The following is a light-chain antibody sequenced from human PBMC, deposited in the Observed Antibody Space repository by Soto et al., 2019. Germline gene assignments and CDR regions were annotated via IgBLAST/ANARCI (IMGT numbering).Light chain of an antibody. CDR1: QSVSSN. CDR2: GAS. CDR3: QQYNNWPYT. V-gene: IGKV3-15*01. J-gene: IGKJ2*01. Sequence: EIVMTQSPATLSVSPGERATLSCRASQSVSSNLAWYQQKPGQAPRLLIYGASTRATGIPARFSGSGSGTDFTPTISSLQSEDCAVYYCQQYNNWPYTFGQATKLEIK.